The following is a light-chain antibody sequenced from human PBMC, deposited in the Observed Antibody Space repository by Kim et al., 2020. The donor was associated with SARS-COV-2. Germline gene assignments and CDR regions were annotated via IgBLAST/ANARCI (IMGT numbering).Light chain of an antibody. CDR1: QSDSSRY. V-gene: IGKV3-20*01. J-gene: IGKJ1*01. Sequence: PGERATLPCRASQSDSSRYLAWYQQKPGQAPRRLIYGASSRPTVIPDRFSGSGSGTDFTLTINRLEPEDFAVYYCQQYGSSPETFGQGTKVDIK. CDR3: QQYGSSPET. CDR2: GAS.